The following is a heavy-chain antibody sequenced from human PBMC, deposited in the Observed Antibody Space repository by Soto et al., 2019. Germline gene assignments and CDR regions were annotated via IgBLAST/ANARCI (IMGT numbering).Heavy chain of an antibody. CDR1: GFTFDDYA. J-gene: IGHJ4*02. Sequence: GGSLRLSCAASGFTFDDYAMHWVRQAPGKGLEWVSGISWNSGSIGYADSVKGRFTISRDNAKNSLYLQMNSLRAEDTALYYCAKDKGVATGFDYWGQGTLVTVSS. V-gene: IGHV3-9*01. CDR3: AKDKGVATGFDY. CDR2: ISWNSGSI. D-gene: IGHD5-12*01.